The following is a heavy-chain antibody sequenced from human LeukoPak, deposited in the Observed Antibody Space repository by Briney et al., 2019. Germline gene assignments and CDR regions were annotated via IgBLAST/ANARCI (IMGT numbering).Heavy chain of an antibody. Sequence: GGSLRLSCAASGFSVSNSYMSWVRQAPGKGLEWVSVIYSGDSGVSTYYADSVKGRFTISRHNSKNTLYLQMSSLRAEDTAVYFCARSAARLRYYYAMDVWGQGTTVTVCS. D-gene: IGHD6-6*01. CDR2: IYSGDSGVST. CDR3: ARSAARLRYYYAMDV. J-gene: IGHJ6*02. CDR1: GFSVSNSY. V-gene: IGHV3-53*04.